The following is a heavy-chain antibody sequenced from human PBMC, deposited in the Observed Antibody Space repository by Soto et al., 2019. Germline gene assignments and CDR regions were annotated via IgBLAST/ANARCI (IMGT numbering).Heavy chain of an antibody. Sequence: EVQLVESGGDLVRPGGSLRLSCAASGFDLNYYSMNWVRQAPAKGLEWVSSISPRSDDIYYADSVKGRFTISRDTAKNSVYLQINSLRDEDTAVYYCATPRGPRGYDLIDYWGQGTLVIVSS. CDR3: ATPRGPRGYDLIDY. J-gene: IGHJ4*02. CDR2: ISPRSDDI. V-gene: IGHV3-21*01. CDR1: GFDLNYYS. D-gene: IGHD5-12*01.